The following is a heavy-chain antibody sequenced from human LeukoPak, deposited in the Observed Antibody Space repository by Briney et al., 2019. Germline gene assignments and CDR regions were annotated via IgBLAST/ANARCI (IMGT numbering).Heavy chain of an antibody. J-gene: IGHJ4*02. CDR1: GGSFSGYY. D-gene: IGHD6-6*01. CDR3: ARWTRAARTKSFDY. V-gene: IGHV4-34*01. Sequence: PSETLSLTCAVYGGSFSGYYWGWIRQPPGKGLEWIGEINHSGSTNYNPSLKSRVTISVDTSKNQFSLKLSSVTAADTAVYYCARWTRAARTKSFDYWGQGTLVTVSS. CDR2: INHSGST.